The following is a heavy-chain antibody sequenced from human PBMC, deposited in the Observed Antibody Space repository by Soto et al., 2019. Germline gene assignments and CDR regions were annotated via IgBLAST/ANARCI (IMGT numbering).Heavy chain of an antibody. Sequence: QVQLVESGGGVVHPEGSLGLSCAASASIFKGHGMHWVRQAPGKGLEWVAIIRYDGSDEHYGDSVKGRFTISRDNSKNMLYLQMNSLRAEDTAVYYCARDGVGATTFFGFLDYWGQGTLVTVSS. V-gene: IGHV3-33*08. J-gene: IGHJ4*02. CDR3: ARDGVGATTFFGFLDY. CDR2: IRYDGSDE. D-gene: IGHD1-26*01. CDR1: ASIFKGHG.